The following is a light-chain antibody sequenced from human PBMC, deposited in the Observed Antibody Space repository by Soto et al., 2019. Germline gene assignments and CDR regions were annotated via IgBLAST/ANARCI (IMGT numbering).Light chain of an antibody. J-gene: IGKJ3*01. CDR2: GPS. V-gene: IGKV3-20*01. Sequence: EIVLTQSPRTLSLSPGESATLSCRASQNVYINSLAWFQQKPGQTPRLLIYGPSTRAAGVPDRFTGSGSGADFALTITSLEPEDFAMYYCQQYGGAPFTSGPGTRV. CDR1: QNVYINS. CDR3: QQYGGAPFT.